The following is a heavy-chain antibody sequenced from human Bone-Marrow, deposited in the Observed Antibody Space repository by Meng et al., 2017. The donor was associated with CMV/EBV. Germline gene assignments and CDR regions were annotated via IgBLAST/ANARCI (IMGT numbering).Heavy chain of an antibody. V-gene: IGHV1-8*01. CDR3: ARGSYCSGGSCYWGADY. Sequence: YNFTSYDINWVRQATGQGLEWMGWMKPNSGNTGYAQKFQGRVTMTRNTSISTAYMELSSLRSEDTAVYYCARGSYCSGGSCYWGADYWGQGTLVTVSS. D-gene: IGHD2-15*01. CDR1: YNFTSYD. J-gene: IGHJ4*02. CDR2: MKPNSGNT.